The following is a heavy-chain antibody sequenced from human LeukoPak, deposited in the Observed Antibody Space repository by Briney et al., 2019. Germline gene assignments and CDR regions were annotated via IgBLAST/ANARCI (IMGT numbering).Heavy chain of an antibody. J-gene: IGHJ4*02. Sequence: SETLSLTCTVSGGSISSYYWSWIRQPPGKGLEWIGYIYYSGSTNYYASLMSRVTISVDTSKNHFSLKLSSVTAADTAVYYCERGQGMILFNGVEQYYFDYWGQGTLVTVSS. D-gene: IGHD2-8*01. CDR1: GGSISSYY. CDR3: ERGQGMILFNGVEQYYFDY. CDR2: IYYSGST. V-gene: IGHV4-59*01.